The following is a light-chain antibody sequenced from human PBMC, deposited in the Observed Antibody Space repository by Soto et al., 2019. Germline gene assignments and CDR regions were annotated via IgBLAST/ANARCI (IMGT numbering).Light chain of an antibody. CDR1: QSISSW. Sequence: DIQMTQSPSTLSASVGARVTITCRASQSISSWLAWYQQRPGRAPEVLIYDASSLESGVPSRFSGSGSGTEFNLTISSLQPDDFATYYCQQYNSYPVTFGGGTKVEIK. J-gene: IGKJ4*01. V-gene: IGKV1-5*01. CDR3: QQYNSYPVT. CDR2: DAS.